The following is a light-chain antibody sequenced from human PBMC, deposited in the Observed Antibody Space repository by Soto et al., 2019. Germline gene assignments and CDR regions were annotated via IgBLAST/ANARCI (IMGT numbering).Light chain of an antibody. CDR1: SSDVGGYNY. V-gene: IGLV2-14*01. CDR2: EVS. J-gene: IGLJ2*01. CDR3: SSYTSSST. Sequence: QSALTQPASVSGSPGQSITISCTGTSSDVGGYNYVSWYQQHPGKAPKLMIYEVSNRPSGVSNRFSGSKSGNTASLTISGLQAEDEAEYYCSSYTSSSTFGGGTKVTVL.